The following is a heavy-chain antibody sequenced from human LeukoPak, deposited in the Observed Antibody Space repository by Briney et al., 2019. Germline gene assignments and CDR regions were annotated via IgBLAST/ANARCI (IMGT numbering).Heavy chain of an antibody. CDR2: INSDGINT. CDR1: GFTFSNYW. J-gene: IGHJ4*02. D-gene: IGHD3-22*01. V-gene: IGHV3-74*01. Sequence: GGSLRLSCAASGFTFSNYWMHWVRQAPGKGLVWVSRINSDGINTSYADSVKGRFTISRDNAKNTLNLQMNSLRAEHTAVYYCAREVYYVGSGYYHPGGFDYWGQGTLVTVSS. CDR3: AREVYYVGSGYYHPGGFDY.